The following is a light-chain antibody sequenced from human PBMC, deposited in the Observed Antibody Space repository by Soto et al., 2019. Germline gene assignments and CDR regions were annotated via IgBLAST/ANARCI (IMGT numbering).Light chain of an antibody. Sequence: EIVLTQSPATLSLSPGERATLSCRVSQSVSSYLAWYQQKPGQAPRLLIYDASNRVTGIPARFSGSGSGTDFTLTISSLEPKDFAVYYCQQRSTWPRTFGQGTKLEIK. J-gene: IGKJ2*01. CDR3: QQRSTWPRT. V-gene: IGKV3-11*01. CDR1: QSVSSY. CDR2: DAS.